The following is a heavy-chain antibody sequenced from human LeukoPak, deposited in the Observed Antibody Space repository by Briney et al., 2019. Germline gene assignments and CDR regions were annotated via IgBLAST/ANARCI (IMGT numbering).Heavy chain of an antibody. CDR1: GFTFSSYA. Sequence: PGGSLRLSCAASGFTFSSYAMHWVRQAPGKGLEWVAVISYDGSNKYYADSVKGRFTISRENAKNSLYLQMNNLRAGDTAVYYCARGNRGYDSIDYWGRGTLVTVSS. CDR3: ARGNRGYDSIDY. CDR2: ISYDGSNK. J-gene: IGHJ4*02. V-gene: IGHV3-30*14. D-gene: IGHD5-12*01.